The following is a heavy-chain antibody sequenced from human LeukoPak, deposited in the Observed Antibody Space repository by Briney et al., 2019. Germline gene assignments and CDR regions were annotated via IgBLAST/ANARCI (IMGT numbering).Heavy chain of an antibody. J-gene: IGHJ5*02. CDR1: GGSNSSYY. Sequence: SETLSLTCTVSGGSNSSYYWSWIRQPPGKGLEWIGEGSESGGTKFNPSLKSRVTISADTSKNQFSLKLNSVTAADTAVYYCAKNGQSGFSFDPWGQGTLVTVSS. CDR2: GSESGGT. V-gene: IGHV4-34*01. D-gene: IGHD3-3*01. CDR3: AKNGQSGFSFDP.